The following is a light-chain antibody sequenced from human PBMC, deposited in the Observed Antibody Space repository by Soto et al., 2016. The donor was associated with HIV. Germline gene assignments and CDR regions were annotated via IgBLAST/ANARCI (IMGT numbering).Light chain of an antibody. J-gene: IGLJ1*01. CDR2: QDS. CDR1: KLGDKY. CDR3: QAWDSTLWV. Sequence: SYELTQPPSVSVSPGQTASITCSGDKLGDKYACWYQQKPGQSPVLVIYQDSKRPSGIPERFSGSNSGNTATLTISGTQAIDEADYFCQAWDSTLWVFGTGTKVTVL. V-gene: IGLV3-1*01.